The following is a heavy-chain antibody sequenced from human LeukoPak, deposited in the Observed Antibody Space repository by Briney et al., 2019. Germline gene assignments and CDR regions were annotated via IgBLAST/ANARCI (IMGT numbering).Heavy chain of an antibody. CDR3: ARKNYDNSGYFHH. CDR1: GFTVGSNT. V-gene: IGHV3-53*01. Sequence: GGSLILSCAASGFTVGSNTMSWVRQAPGKGLEWVSIIYSGGSTSYADSVKGRFTTSRDNAKNSLYLQMNSLRAEDTAVYYCARKNYDNSGYFHHWGQGTLVTVSS. CDR2: IYSGGST. J-gene: IGHJ1*01. D-gene: IGHD3-22*01.